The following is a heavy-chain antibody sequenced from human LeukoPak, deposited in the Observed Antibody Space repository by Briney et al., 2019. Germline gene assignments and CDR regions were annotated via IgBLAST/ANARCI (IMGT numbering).Heavy chain of an antibody. CDR1: GYSISSGYY. CDR2: IDHSGST. Sequence: SETLSLTCAVSGYSISSGYYWGWIRQPPGKGLGGIGSIDHSGSTYYNPSLKSRVTISVDTSKNQFYLKMSSVNAAATAVYSCARDYGDLSDAFDIWGQGTMVTVSS. J-gene: IGHJ3*02. CDR3: ARDYGDLSDAFDI. V-gene: IGHV4-38-2*02. D-gene: IGHD4-17*01.